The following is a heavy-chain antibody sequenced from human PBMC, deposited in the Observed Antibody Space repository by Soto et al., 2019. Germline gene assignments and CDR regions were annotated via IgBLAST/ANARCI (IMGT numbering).Heavy chain of an antibody. V-gene: IGHV1-69*01. Sequence: QVQLVQSGAEVKKPGSSVKVSCKASGGTFSSYAISWVRQAPGQGLEWMGGIIPIFGTANYAQKFQGRVTITADESTSTAYMELSSLRSEDTAVYYCAREDITMVRGVIPSSYYYYYGMDVWGQGTTVTVSS. CDR3: AREDITMVRGVIPSSYYYYYGMDV. CDR2: IIPIFGTA. CDR1: GGTFSSYA. D-gene: IGHD3-10*01. J-gene: IGHJ6*02.